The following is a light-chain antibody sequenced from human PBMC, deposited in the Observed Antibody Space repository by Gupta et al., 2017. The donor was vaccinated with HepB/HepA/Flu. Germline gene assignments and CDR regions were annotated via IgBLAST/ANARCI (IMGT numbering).Light chain of an antibody. V-gene: IGKV1-39*01. CDR3: QQNYNVPWT. J-gene: IGKJ1*01. CDR2: ASN. Sequence: QKPGKAPKLLLFASNTLQTGVPSRFRGGGSETQFTLTITSLQPEDSATYYCQQNYNVPWTFGQGTRVEIK.